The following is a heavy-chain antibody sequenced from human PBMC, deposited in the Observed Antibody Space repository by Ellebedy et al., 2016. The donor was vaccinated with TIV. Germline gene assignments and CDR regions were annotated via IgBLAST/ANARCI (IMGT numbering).Heavy chain of an antibody. Sequence: GESLKISCAASGFTFSSSSMNWVRQAPGKGLEWVSSISSSSSYIYYADSVKGRFTISRDNAKNSLYLQMNSLRDEDTAVYYCARVTGGQGGAFDIWGQGTMVTVSS. CDR2: ISSSSSYI. V-gene: IGHV3-21*01. CDR3: ARVTGGQGGAFDI. D-gene: IGHD2-8*02. J-gene: IGHJ3*02. CDR1: GFTFSSSS.